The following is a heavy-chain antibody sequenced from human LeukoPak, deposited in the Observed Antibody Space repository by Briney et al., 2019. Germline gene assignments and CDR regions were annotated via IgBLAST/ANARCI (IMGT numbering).Heavy chain of an antibody. D-gene: IGHD2-15*01. J-gene: IGHJ4*02. CDR3: ARHPGYCSGGSCYSENFDY. CDR1: GGSISSYY. Sequence: KPSETLSLTCTVSGGSISSYYWSWIRQPPGKGLEWIGYIYYSGSTNYNPSLKSRVTISVDTSKNQFSLKLSSVTAADTAVYYCARHPGYCSGGSCYSENFDYWGQGTLVTVSS. CDR2: IYYSGST. V-gene: IGHV4-59*08.